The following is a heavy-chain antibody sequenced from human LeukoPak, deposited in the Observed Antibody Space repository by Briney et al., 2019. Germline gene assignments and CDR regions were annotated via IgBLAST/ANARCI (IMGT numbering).Heavy chain of an antibody. CDR2: TSYDGSTK. CDR1: GFTFSNYG. Sequence: GSLRLSCAVSGFTFSNYGMHWVRQAPGKGLEWVALTSYDGSTKYYADSVKGRFFISKDNSRNTLYLQMNSLRVEDTAMYYCAKPSGEYFDYWGQGTLVTVSS. V-gene: IGHV3-30*18. CDR3: AKPSGEYFDY. J-gene: IGHJ4*02.